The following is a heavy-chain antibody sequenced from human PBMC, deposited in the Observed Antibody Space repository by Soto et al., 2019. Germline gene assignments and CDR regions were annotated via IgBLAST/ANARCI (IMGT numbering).Heavy chain of an antibody. Sequence: EVQLVESGGGLVQPGGSLRLSCAASGFTFSNYWMHWVRQAPGKGPVWVSRINTDGSTTNYADSVKGRFTISRDNAKNTLYLQTYSLGAEDTAVYYCARDLGGYASHWGQGTLVTVSS. CDR1: GFTFSNYW. V-gene: IGHV3-74*01. CDR3: ARDLGGYASH. J-gene: IGHJ4*02. D-gene: IGHD3-16*01. CDR2: INTDGSTT.